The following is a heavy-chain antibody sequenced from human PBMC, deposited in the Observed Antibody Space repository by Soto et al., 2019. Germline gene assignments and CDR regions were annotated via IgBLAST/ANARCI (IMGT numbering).Heavy chain of an antibody. CDR2: IYFNGNT. D-gene: IGHD1-26*01. Sequence: SETLSLTCPVSGGSISGYYWSWIRQPPGKGLEWIGYIYFNGNTNYNPSLKSRVTILVDTSKNQISLTLSSVTAADTAVYYCARGFWDHDGSYSGFDYWGQGTLVTVFS. V-gene: IGHV4-59*01. J-gene: IGHJ4*02. CDR3: ARGFWDHDGSYSGFDY. CDR1: GGSISGYY.